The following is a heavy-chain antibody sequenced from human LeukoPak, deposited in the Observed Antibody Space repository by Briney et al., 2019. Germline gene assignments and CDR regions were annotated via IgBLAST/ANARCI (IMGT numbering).Heavy chain of an antibody. V-gene: IGHV4-59*01. J-gene: IGHJ4*02. D-gene: IGHD5-24*01. CDR3: AREMATRGPTFDY. CDR2: IYYSGST. CDR1: GGSFSGYY. Sequence: SETLSLTCAVYGGSFSGYYWSWVRQPPGKGLEWIGYIYYSGSTNYNPSLKSRVTISVDTSKNQFSLKLSSVTAADTAVYYCAREMATRGPTFDYWGQGTLVTVSS.